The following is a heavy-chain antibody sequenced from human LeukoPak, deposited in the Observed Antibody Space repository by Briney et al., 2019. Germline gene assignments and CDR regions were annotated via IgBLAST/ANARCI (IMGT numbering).Heavy chain of an antibody. CDR3: SRDARSRGTACCYMVV. Sequence: GGSLRLSCAASGFTFNGYWMSWVRQAPGKGLEWVANIRYDGRSIFYLGSVRGRFTISRDNAMNSLYLQMNSLRAEDTAVYYCSRDARSRGTACCYMVVWGKGTTVTVSS. CDR1: GFTFNGYW. J-gene: IGHJ6*03. D-gene: IGHD2-15*01. CDR2: IRYDGRSI. V-gene: IGHV3-7*01.